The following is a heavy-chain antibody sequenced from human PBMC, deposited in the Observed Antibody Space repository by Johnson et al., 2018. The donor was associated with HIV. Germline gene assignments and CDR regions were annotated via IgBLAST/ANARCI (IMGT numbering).Heavy chain of an antibody. CDR1: GFTVSSNY. CDR3: ARGITMIPDAFDI. J-gene: IGHJ3*02. CDR2: MSAGGDRP. D-gene: IGHD3-22*01. V-gene: IGHV3-66*01. Sequence: EVQLVESGGGLVQPGGSLRLSCAASGFTVSSNYMSWVRQAPGKGLEWVSGMSAGGDRPYHSDSVRGRFTISRDNAKNSLYLQMNSLRAEDTAVYYCARGITMIPDAFDIWGQGTMVTVSS.